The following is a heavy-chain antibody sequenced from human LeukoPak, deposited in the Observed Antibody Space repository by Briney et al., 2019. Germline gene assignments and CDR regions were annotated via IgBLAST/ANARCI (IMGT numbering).Heavy chain of an antibody. D-gene: IGHD3-16*01. V-gene: IGHV4-61*02. CDR2: IYTSGST. CDR3: ARRLGDSSEEIFDY. Sequence: PSETLSPTCTVSGGPISSGSYYWNWIRQPAGKGLEWIGRIYTSGSTYYNPSLKSRVTISVDTSKNQFSLKLSSVTAADTAVYYCARRLGDSSEEIFDYWGQGTLVTVSS. J-gene: IGHJ4*02. CDR1: GGPISSGSYY.